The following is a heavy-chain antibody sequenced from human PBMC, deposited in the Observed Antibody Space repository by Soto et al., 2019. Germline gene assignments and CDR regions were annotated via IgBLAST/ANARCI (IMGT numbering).Heavy chain of an antibody. Sequence: PSETLSLTCTVSGGSISSGDYYWSWIRQPPGKGLEWIGYISYSGSTYYNPSLKSRVTISVDTSKDQFSLKLSSVTAADTAVYYCARYMTCPLLSLYYFDYWGQGTLVTVSS. D-gene: IGHD3-16*01. CDR2: ISYSGST. V-gene: IGHV4-30-4*01. J-gene: IGHJ4*02. CDR3: ARYMTCPLLSLYYFDY. CDR1: GGSISSGDYY.